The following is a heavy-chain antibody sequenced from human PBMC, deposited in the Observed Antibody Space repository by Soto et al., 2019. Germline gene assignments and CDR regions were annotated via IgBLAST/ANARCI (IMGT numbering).Heavy chain of an antibody. V-gene: IGHV3-33*08. CDR3: ARERRTLYGMDV. CDR1: GFTFSSYG. Sequence: QPGGSLRLSCAASGFTFSSYGMHWVRQAPGKGLEWVAVISYDGSNKYYADSVKGRFTISRDNSKNTLYLQMNSLRDEDTAVYYCARERRTLYGMDVWGQGTTVTVSS. CDR2: ISYDGSNK. J-gene: IGHJ6*02.